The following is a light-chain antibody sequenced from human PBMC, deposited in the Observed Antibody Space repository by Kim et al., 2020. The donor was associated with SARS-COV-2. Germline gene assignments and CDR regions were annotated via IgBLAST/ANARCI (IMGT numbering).Light chain of an antibody. CDR3: SSYTSSSTVV. CDR1: NSDVGGYNY. V-gene: IGLV2-14*04. J-gene: IGLJ2*01. CDR2: DVS. Sequence: GQSITIPCTGTNSDVGGYNYVSWYQQHPGKAPKLMIYDVSKRPSGVSNRFSGSKSGNTASLTISGLQAEDEADYYCSSYTSSSTVVFGGGTQLTVL.